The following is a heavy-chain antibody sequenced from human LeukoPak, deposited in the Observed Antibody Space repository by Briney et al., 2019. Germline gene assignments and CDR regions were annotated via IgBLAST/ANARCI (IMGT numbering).Heavy chain of an antibody. D-gene: IGHD2-15*01. J-gene: IGHJ5*02. CDR2: IRQDGDGR. Sequence: PGGSLRLSCAASGFAFISYVIHWARQAPGEGLEWVAVIRQDGDGRFYGNSVKGRFTISMDNSRNALYLEMDSLRVEDTARYFCATDDYSSGHAGALGFDPWGQGTLVTVSA. CDR3: ATDDYSSGHAGALGFDP. CDR1: GFAFISYV. V-gene: IGHV3-30*03.